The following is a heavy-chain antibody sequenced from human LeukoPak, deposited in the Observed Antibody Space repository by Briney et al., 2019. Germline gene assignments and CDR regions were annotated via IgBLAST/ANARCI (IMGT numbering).Heavy chain of an antibody. CDR1: GGSFSGYY. CDR2: INHSGST. D-gene: IGHD6-13*01. J-gene: IGHJ4*02. CDR3: ARECIAAAGSYDY. Sequence: SETLSLTCAVYGGSFSGYYCSWIRQPPGKGLEWIGEINHSGSTNYNPSLKSRVTISVDTSKNQFSLKLSSVTAADTAVYYCARECIAAAGSYDYWGQGTLVTVSS. V-gene: IGHV4-34*01.